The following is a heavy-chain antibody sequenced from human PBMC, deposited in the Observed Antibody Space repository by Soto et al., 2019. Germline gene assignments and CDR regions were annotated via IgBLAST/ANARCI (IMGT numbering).Heavy chain of an antibody. Sequence: SGPTLVNPTQTLTLTCTFSGFSLSTSGMCVSWIRQPPGKALEWLALIDWDDDKYYSTSLKTRLTTSKDTSKNQVVLTMTNMDPVDTATYYCARATSIAVAGWVDYWGQGTLVTVSS. CDR1: GFSLSTSGMC. CDR3: ARATSIAVAGWVDY. J-gene: IGHJ4*02. CDR2: IDWDDDK. V-gene: IGHV2-70*01. D-gene: IGHD6-19*01.